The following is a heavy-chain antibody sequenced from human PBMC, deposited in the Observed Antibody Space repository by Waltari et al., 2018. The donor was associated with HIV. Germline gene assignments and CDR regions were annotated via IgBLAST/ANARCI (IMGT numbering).Heavy chain of an antibody. CDR3: ARAPVHLRGYFYYGMDV. CDR1: GGSMTTNY. J-gene: IGHJ6*02. Sequence: QVQLQESGPGLVKPSETLSLTCNVSGGSMTTNYWSWIRQSPGKGLEWIGYGYSSGNINYNPSLKSRVTIVVDTSKIQFSLKLRSVTAADTAVYYCARAPVHLRGYFYYGMDVWGQGTTVTVSS. CDR2: GYSSGNI. D-gene: IGHD3-3*01. V-gene: IGHV4-59*01.